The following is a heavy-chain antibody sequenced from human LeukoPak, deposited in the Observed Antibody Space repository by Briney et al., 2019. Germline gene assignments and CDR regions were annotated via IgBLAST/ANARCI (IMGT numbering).Heavy chain of an antibody. J-gene: IGHJ5*02. CDR2: IIPIFGTA. D-gene: IGHD1-26*01. CDR1: GYTFTVYY. V-gene: IGHV1-69*13. Sequence: GASVTVSCKASGYTFTVYYMHWVRQAPGQGLEWMRGIIPIFGTANYAQKFQGRVTITADESTSTTYMELSSLRSEDTAVYYCARAGVVGATTPYNWFDPWGQGTLVTVSS. CDR3: ARAGVVGATTPYNWFDP.